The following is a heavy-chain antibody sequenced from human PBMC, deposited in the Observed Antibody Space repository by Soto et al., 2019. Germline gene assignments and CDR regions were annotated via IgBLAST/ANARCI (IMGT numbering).Heavy chain of an antibody. D-gene: IGHD2-8*01. J-gene: IGHJ4*02. CDR2: MWYDGSNK. V-gene: IGHV3-33*01. CDR3: ARDVGRGYCTKAVCYLIAY. Sequence: QVQLVESGGGVVQPGRSLRLSCAASGFTLSSYGMHWVRQAPGKGLEWVAVMWYDGSNKYYADSVKGRFTINRDNSKNTRFLQRNSLRAEDTALYYCARDVGRGYCTKAVCYLIAYGGRGTLVAVSS. CDR1: GFTLSSYG.